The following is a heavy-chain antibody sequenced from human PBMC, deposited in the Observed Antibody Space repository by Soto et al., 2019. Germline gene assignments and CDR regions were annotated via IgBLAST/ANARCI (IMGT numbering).Heavy chain of an antibody. CDR1: GGSISSGGYY. D-gene: IGHD6-13*01. CDR3: ARDSSSWYSQEDWFDP. J-gene: IGHJ5*02. V-gene: IGHV4-31*02. Sequence: PSETLSLTCTVSGGSISSGGYYWSWIRQHPGKGLEWIGYIYYSGSTYYNPSLKRRVAISVDTSKNQFSLKLSSVTAADTAVYYCARDSSSWYSQEDWFDPWGQGTLVTVSS. CDR2: IYYSGST.